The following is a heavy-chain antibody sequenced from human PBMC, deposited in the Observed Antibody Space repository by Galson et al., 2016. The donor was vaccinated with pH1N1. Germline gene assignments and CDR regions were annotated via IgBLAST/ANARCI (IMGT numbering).Heavy chain of an antibody. V-gene: IGHV3-15*01. D-gene: IGHD3-10*01. CDR2: IKSKTEGATR. CDR1: GFTFKDAW. CDR3: AAGSGRSDFDY. Sequence: SLRLSCAASGFTFKDAWMSWVRQAPGKGLERVGRIKSKTEGATRDFAAPVRGRFAISRDDSKSTVFLQMDSLKTEDTAVYYCAAGSGRSDFDYWGQGTLVTVSS. J-gene: IGHJ4*02.